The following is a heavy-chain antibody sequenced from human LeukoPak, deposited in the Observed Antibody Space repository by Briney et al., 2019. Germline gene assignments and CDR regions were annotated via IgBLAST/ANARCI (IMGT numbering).Heavy chain of an antibody. D-gene: IGHD5-18*01. V-gene: IGHV3-30*06. CDR1: GFTFSSHG. J-gene: IGHJ6*03. Sequence: GRSLTLSCAASGFTFSSHGMHWVRQAPGKGLEWVAVISYDGSNKYYADSVKGRFTISRDNSKNTLYLQMNSLRAEDTAVYYCARDRDTALRYYYYYMDVWGKGATVTVSS. CDR3: ARDRDTALRYYYYYMDV. CDR2: ISYDGSNK.